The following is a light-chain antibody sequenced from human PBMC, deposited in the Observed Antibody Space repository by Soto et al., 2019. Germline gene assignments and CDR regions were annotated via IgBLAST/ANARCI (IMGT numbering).Light chain of an antibody. V-gene: IGKV1-39*01. J-gene: IGKJ2*01. Sequence: DIQMTQSPSSLSAPVGDTVIITCRASRSIGTNLNWYQLKPGKAPKLLVFAASTLQYGVPSRFSGSGSGTDFALTITGLQPEDFAIYSCQQSFGVPYTFAQGTKVESK. CDR3: QQSFGVPYT. CDR1: RSIGTN. CDR2: AAS.